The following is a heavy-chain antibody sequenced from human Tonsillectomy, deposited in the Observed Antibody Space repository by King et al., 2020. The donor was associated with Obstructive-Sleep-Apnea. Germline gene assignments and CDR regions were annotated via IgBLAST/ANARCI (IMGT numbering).Heavy chain of an antibody. V-gene: IGHV1-46*01. J-gene: IGHJ3*02. Sequence: QLVQSGAEVKKPGASVKVSCKAYGYSFTTYYIHWVRQAPGQGLECMGGINPSDGGAIYAQKFQGRVTMTRDTSASTLYMELSSLTSEDTAVYFCARDPINGVNDAFDIWGQGTMVTVSS. D-gene: IGHD4-17*01. CDR1: GYSFTTYY. CDR2: INPSDGGA. CDR3: ARDPINGVNDAFDI.